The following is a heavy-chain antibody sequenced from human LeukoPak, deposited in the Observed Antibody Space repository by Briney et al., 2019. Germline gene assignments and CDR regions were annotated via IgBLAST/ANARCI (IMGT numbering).Heavy chain of an antibody. J-gene: IGHJ5*02. CDR1: SGSFSGYY. D-gene: IGHD2-15*01. CDR2: INHSGST. V-gene: IGHV4-34*01. CDR3: ARGRRHIVVVVAATHNWFDP. Sequence: SETLSLTCAVYSGSFSGYYWSWIRHPPGKGLEWIGEINHSGSTNNNPSLKSRVTISVDKSKNQFSLKLSSVAAADTAVYYCARGRRHIVVVVAATHNWFDPWGEGTLVTVSS.